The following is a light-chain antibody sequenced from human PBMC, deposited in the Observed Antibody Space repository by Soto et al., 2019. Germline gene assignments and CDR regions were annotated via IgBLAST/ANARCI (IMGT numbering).Light chain of an antibody. CDR2: GVS. V-gene: IGLV2-14*01. CDR1: SSDVGGYNY. CDR3: TSYTTSNTRQIV. Sequence: QSVLNQPASGSRSPGQAIPIYCTGTSSDVGGYNYVSWYQQHPGKAPKFMIYGVSNRPSGVSNRFSGSKSGNTASLTISGLQAEDAADYYCTSYTTSNTRQIVFGTGTKVPS. J-gene: IGLJ1*01.